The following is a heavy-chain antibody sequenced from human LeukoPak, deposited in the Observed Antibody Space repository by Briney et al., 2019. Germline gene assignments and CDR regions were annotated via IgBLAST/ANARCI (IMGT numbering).Heavy chain of an antibody. CDR1: GYTFTSYA. Sequence: ASVKVSCKASGYTFTSYAMHWVRQAPGQRLEWMGWINAGNGNTKYSQEFQGRVTMTRDMSTSTVYMELSSLRSEDTAVYYCARVSAPHYYDSSGYYYFDYWGQGTLVTVSS. CDR3: ARVSAPHYYDSSGYYYFDY. V-gene: IGHV1-3*03. J-gene: IGHJ4*02. CDR2: INAGNGNT. D-gene: IGHD3-22*01.